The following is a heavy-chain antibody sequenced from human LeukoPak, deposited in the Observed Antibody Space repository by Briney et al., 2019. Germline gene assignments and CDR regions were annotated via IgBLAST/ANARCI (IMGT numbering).Heavy chain of an antibody. CDR2: ISYDGSNE. V-gene: IGHV3-30*18. CDR1: GFTFRNYG. J-gene: IGHJ4*02. Sequence: GGSLRLSCAASGFTFRNYGMRRVRQAPGKGLEWVAIISYDGSNEYYADSVKGRFTISRDNSKNTLYLQMNSLRAEDTAVYYCAKDSHSYYYGSGSYFDYWGQGTLVTVSS. D-gene: IGHD3-10*01. CDR3: AKDSHSYYYGSGSYFDY.